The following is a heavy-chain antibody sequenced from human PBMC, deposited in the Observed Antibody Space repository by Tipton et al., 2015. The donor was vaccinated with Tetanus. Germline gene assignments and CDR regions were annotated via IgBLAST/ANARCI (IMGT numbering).Heavy chain of an antibody. CDR1: GDSVSSDSAT. CDR3: ARVRGAYGDDGVYYYGLDV. D-gene: IGHD4-17*01. J-gene: IGHJ6*02. Sequence: GLVKPSQTLTLTCDISGDSVSSDSATWNWIRQSPARGLEWLGRTYYRSKWYTDYAVSLKTRITINADTSKNQFSLLLNFVTPEDPAVYFCARVRGAYGDDGVYYYGLDVWGQGTSVTVSS. CDR2: TYYRSKWYT. V-gene: IGHV6-1*01.